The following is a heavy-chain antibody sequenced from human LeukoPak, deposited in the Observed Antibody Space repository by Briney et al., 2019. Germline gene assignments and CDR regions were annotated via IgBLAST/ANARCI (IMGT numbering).Heavy chain of an antibody. J-gene: IGHJ4*02. CDR3: ARDRRSMVRGVITPNFDY. CDR1: GYTFTSYG. V-gene: IGHV1-18*01. CDR2: TSAYNGNT. D-gene: IGHD3-10*01. Sequence: GASVKVSCKASGYTFTSYGISWVRQAPGQGLEWMGWTSAYNGNTNYAQKLQGRVTMTTDTSTSTAYMKLRSLRSDDTAVYYCARDRRSMVRGVITPNFDYWGQGTLVTVSS.